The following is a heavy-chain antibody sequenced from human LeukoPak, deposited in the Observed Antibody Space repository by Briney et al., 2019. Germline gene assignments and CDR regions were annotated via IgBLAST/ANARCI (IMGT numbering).Heavy chain of an antibody. CDR3: ARGRPYYYGSGSHSRYAFDI. Sequence: GASVKVSCKASGYTFTSYDINWVRQATGQGLEWMGWMNPNSGNTGYAQKFQGRVTMTRNTSISTAYMELSSLRSEDTAVYYCARGRPYYYGSGSHSRYAFDIWGQGTMVTVSS. CDR1: GYTFTSYD. D-gene: IGHD3-10*01. J-gene: IGHJ3*02. V-gene: IGHV1-8*01. CDR2: MNPNSGNT.